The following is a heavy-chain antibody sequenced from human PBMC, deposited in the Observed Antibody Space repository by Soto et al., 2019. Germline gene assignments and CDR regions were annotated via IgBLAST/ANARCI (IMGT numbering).Heavy chain of an antibody. D-gene: IGHD1-1*01. J-gene: IGHJ4*02. CDR2: IYNSGST. CDR1: GASVRSDYYY. Sequence: QVQLQEPGPGLVEPSQTLSLTCTVSGASVRSDYYYWSWIRQPPGRGLEWIGHIYNSGSTYSNPSLTSRVSVALDTSKNQSSLKLSSVTAADTAVYYCARGPSADNVDYWGQGTLVTVSS. CDR3: ARGPSADNVDY. V-gene: IGHV4-30-4*01.